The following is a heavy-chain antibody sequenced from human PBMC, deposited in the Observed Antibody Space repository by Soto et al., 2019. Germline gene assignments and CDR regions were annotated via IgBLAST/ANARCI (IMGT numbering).Heavy chain of an antibody. Sequence: QVQLQESGPGLVKPSQTLSLTCTVSGGSISSGGYYWSWIRQHPGKGLEWIGYIYYSGSTYYNPSLKSRVTISVDTSKNQFSLKLSSVTAADTAVYYCARVSGEMATPAAVDYWGQGTLVTVSS. D-gene: IGHD2-2*01. V-gene: IGHV4-31*03. CDR2: IYYSGST. CDR3: ARVSGEMATPAAVDY. CDR1: GGSISSGGYY. J-gene: IGHJ4*02.